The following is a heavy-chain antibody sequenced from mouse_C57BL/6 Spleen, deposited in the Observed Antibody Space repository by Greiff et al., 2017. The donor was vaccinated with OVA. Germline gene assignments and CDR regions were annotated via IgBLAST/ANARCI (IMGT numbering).Heavy chain of an antibody. D-gene: IGHD1-1*02. CDR3: ARGVATWNYYAMDY. V-gene: IGHV5-16*01. CDR1: GFTFSDYY. CDR2: INYDGSST. Sequence: EVMLVESEGGLVQPGSSMKLSCTASGFTFSDYYMAWVRQVPEKGLEWVANINYDGSSTYYLDYLKSRFIISRDNAKNILYLQMSSLKSEDTATYYCARGVATWNYYAMDYWGQGTSVTVSS. J-gene: IGHJ4*01.